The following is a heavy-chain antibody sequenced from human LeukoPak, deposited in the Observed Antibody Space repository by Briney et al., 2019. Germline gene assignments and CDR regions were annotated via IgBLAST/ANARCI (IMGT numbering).Heavy chain of an antibody. CDR1: PDSTTSNF. V-gene: IGHV4-4*02. CDR3: AREIVGGFNPGAY. D-gene: IGHD1-14*01. J-gene: IGHJ4*02. Sequence: SETLSLTCTVSPDSTTSNFWSWVRQPPGKGLEWIGEIHRSGSTNYNPSLQSRVTISIDRSKYQIALELSSVTAADTAVYYCAREIVGGFNPGAYWGQGTLVTVYS. CDR2: IHRSGST.